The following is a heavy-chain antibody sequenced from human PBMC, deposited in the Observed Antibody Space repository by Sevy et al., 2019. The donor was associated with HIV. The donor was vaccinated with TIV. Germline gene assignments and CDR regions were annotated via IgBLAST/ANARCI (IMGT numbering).Heavy chain of an antibody. V-gene: IGHV3-15*01. CDR1: GFTFSNAW. CDR2: IKSKTDGGTT. Sequence: GGSLRLSCAASGFTFSNAWMSWVRQAPGKGLEWVGRIKSKTDGGTTDYAAPVKGRFTISRDDSKNTLYLQMNSLKTEDTAVYYCTTALDYYDSSRGQDYWGQGTLVTVSS. J-gene: IGHJ4*02. CDR3: TTALDYYDSSRGQDY. D-gene: IGHD3-22*01.